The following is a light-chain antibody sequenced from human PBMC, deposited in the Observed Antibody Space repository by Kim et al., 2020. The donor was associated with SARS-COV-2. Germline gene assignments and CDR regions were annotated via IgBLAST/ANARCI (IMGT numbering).Light chain of an antibody. V-gene: IGLV1-40*01. CDR3: QSYDSSLSGSGV. CDR2: GNS. Sequence: QSVLTQPPSVSGAPGQRVTISCTGSSSNIGAGYDVNWYQQHPGTAPKLLIYGNSNRPSGVPDRFSGSKSGTSASLAITGLQAEDEADYYCQSYDSSLSGSGVFGTGTKVTVL. CDR1: SSNIGAGYD. J-gene: IGLJ1*01.